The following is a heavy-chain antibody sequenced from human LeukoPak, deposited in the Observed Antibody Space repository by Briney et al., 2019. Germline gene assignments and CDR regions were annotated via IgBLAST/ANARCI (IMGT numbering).Heavy chain of an antibody. CDR3: AKGYRYLDY. CDR2: ISVSGGST. D-gene: IGHD1-26*01. V-gene: IGHV3-23*01. CDR1: GITFSSYA. Sequence: GGSLRLSCAASGITFSSYAMSWVRQAPGKGLEWVSTISVSGGSTYYADSVKGRFATSRDNSKNTLYLQMNSLRAEDTAVYYCAKGYRYLDYWGQGTLVTVSS. J-gene: IGHJ4*02.